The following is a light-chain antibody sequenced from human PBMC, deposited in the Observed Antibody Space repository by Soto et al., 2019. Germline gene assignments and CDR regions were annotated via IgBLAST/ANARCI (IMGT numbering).Light chain of an antibody. CDR1: QNINNY. CDR2: PAS. J-gene: IGKJ2*01. CDR3: QQLRAYPHT. Sequence: DIQMTQSPSSLSASVGDRVTITCQASQNINNYLAWFRKKEGKAPEFLIYPASTLQGGVPSRFSGHGFGINFTLTISSLQPEDFATYYCQQLRAYPHTFGQGTKVDIK. V-gene: IGKV1-9*01.